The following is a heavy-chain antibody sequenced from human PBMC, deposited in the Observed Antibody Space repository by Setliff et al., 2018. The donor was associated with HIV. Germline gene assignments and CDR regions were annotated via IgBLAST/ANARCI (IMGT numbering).Heavy chain of an antibody. CDR1: GGSFNDYY. CDR2: IDHSGST. Sequence: PSETLSLTCAVYGGSFNDYYWTWIRQPPGKGLEWIGEIDHSGSTKYHASLKSRVTISIDTSKNQISLKLSSVTAADTAVYYCASRRAAMWRGLFVGFENWGQGTLVTVSS. J-gene: IGHJ4*02. V-gene: IGHV4-34*01. CDR3: ASRRAAMWRGLFVGFEN. D-gene: IGHD1-26*01.